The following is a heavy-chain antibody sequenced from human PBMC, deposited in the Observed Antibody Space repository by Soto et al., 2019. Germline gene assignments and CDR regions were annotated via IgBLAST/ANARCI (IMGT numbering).Heavy chain of an antibody. J-gene: IGHJ5*02. CDR2: IYHTGTT. Sequence: SETLSLLCSVSGGSISSIDYFWSWIRQPPGKGLEWIGFIYHTGTTYYNPSLRSRVTISIDTSKSQFSMKLNSVTAADTAVYYCARVMAAMQNWLDPWGLGILVTVSS. V-gene: IGHV4-30-4*01. CDR1: GGSISSIDYF. D-gene: IGHD2-2*01. CDR3: ARVMAAMQNWLDP.